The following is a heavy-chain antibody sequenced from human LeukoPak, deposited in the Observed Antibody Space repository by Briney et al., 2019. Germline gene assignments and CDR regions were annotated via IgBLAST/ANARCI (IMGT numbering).Heavy chain of an antibody. CDR2: ISYDGSNK. CDR1: GFTFSSYG. V-gene: IGHV3-30*18. CDR3: AKDGGWPNLMENRFDP. D-gene: IGHD2-8*01. J-gene: IGHJ5*02. Sequence: LSGGSLRLSCAASGFTFSSYGMHWVRQAPGKGLEWVAVISYDGSNKYYADSVKGRFTISRDNSKNTLYLQMNSLRDEDTAVYYCAKDGGWPNLMENRFDPWGQGTLVTVSS.